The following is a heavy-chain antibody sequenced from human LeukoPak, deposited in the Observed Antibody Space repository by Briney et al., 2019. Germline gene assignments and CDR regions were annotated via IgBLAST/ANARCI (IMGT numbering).Heavy chain of an antibody. CDR2: ISSSSSYI. CDR3: ARSGYSSTWYLQNFELDD. Sequence: GGSLRLSCAASGFTFSSYSMNWVRQAPGKGLEWVSSISSSSSYIYYADSVKGRFTISRDNAKNSLYLQMNSLRAEDTAVYFCARSGYSSTWYLQNFELDDWGQGTLVTVSS. CDR1: GFTFSSYS. J-gene: IGHJ4*02. V-gene: IGHV3-21*01. D-gene: IGHD2-2*01.